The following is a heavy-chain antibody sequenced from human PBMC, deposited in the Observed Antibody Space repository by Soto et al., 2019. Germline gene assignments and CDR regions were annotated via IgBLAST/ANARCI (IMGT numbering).Heavy chain of an antibody. V-gene: IGHV3-53*01. CDR3: ARGGDYGDFGCHDAFDI. D-gene: IGHD4-17*01. CDR2: IYSGGSA. CDR1: GFTVSSNY. Sequence: HPGGSLRLSWAASGFTVSSNYMSWVRQAPGKGLEWVSVIYSGGSAYYADYVKGRFTISRDNSKNTLYLQMNSLRAEDTAVYYCARGGDYGDFGCHDAFDIWGQGTMVTVSS. J-gene: IGHJ3*02.